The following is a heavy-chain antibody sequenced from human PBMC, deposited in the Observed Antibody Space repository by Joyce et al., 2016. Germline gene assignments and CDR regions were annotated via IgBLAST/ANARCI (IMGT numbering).Heavy chain of an antibody. Sequence: QVQLVQSGAEVKRPGSSVRVSCKASGGTFTSYGISLVRQAPGQGLEWMGQINPMYLTPTYAQKFRGRVTVTADESTRTAYMELSNLRSEDTAVYYCATDFESTGYLPFDIWGQGTTITVSS. CDR2: INPMYLTP. J-gene: IGHJ3*02. D-gene: IGHD3-22*01. CDR1: GGTFTSYG. CDR3: ATDFESTGYLPFDI. V-gene: IGHV1-69*12.